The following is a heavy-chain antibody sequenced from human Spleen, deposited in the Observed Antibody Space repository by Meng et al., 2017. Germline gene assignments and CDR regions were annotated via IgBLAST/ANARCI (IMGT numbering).Heavy chain of an antibody. CDR1: GASFSDYY. V-gene: IGHV4-34*01. D-gene: IGHD4-11*01. CDR2: INHSGST. Sequence: QLQPQPLPAGLLTPSATLSLSFVVSGASFSDYYWSWIRQPPGKGLEWIGEINHSGSTNYNPSLESRATISVDTSQNNLSLKLSSVTAADSAVYYCARGPTTMAHDFDYWGQGTLVTVSS. CDR3: ARGPTTMAHDFDY. J-gene: IGHJ4*02.